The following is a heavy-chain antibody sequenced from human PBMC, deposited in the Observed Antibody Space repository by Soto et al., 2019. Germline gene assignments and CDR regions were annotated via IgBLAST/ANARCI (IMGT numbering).Heavy chain of an antibody. D-gene: IGHD4-4*01. J-gene: IGHJ4*02. CDR3: ARDRVRNLKYYFDY. V-gene: IGHV3-33*01. CDR2: IWYDGSNK. Sequence: GGSLRLSCAASGFTFSSYGMHWVRQAPGKGLEWVAVIWYDGSNKYYADSVKGRFTISRDNSKNTLYLQMNSLRAEDTAVYYCARDRVRNLKYYFDYWGQGTPVTVSS. CDR1: GFTFSSYG.